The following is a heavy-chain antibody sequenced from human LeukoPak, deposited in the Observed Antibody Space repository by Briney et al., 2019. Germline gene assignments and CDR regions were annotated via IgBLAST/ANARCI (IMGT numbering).Heavy chain of an antibody. J-gene: IGHJ4*02. CDR2: IKQDGNEE. Sequence: GGSLRLSCAASGFSFSSYWMSWVRQAPGKRLEWVANIKQDGNEENYVDSVRGRFTISRDNSRNTLYLQMDSLRSEDTAVYYCARDFPPDYWGQGTLVTVSS. CDR3: ARDFPPDY. V-gene: IGHV3-7*01. CDR1: GFSFSSYW.